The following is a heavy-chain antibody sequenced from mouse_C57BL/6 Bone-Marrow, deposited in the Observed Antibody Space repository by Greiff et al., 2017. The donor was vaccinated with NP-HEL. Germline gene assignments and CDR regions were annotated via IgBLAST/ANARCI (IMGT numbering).Heavy chain of an antibody. J-gene: IGHJ4*01. V-gene: IGHV1-26*01. CDR3: ARIYYGSSPDYYAMDY. Sequence: DVQLQESGPELVKPGASVKISCKASGYTFTDYYMNWVKQSHGKSLEWIGDINPNNGGTSYNQKFKGKATLTVDKSSSTAYMELRSLTSEDSAVYYCARIYYGSSPDYYAMDYWGQGTSVTVSS. CDR2: INPNNGGT. CDR1: GYTFTDYY. D-gene: IGHD1-1*01.